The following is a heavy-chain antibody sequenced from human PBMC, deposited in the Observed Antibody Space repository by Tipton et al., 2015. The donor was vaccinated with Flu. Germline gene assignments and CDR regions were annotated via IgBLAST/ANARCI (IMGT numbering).Heavy chain of an antibody. V-gene: IGHV4-39*07. CDR1: GASISSESYY. CDR3: ARVGAVTMVRGLGFDAFDI. J-gene: IGHJ3*02. D-gene: IGHD3-10*01. Sequence: TLSLTCTVSGASISSESYYWGWIRQPPGKGLEWIGNIYHSGSTNYNPSLKSRVTISLDKSENQFSLNLSSVTAADTAVYYCARVGAVTMVRGLGFDAFDIWGLGKMVAVSS. CDR2: IYHSGST.